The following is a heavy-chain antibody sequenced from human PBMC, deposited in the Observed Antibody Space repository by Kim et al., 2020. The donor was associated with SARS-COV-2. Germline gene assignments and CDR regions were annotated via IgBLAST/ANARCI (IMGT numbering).Heavy chain of an antibody. CDR3: SRDPGGEAAAAFDY. J-gene: IGHJ4*02. CDR2: IYYSGST. Sequence: SETLSLTCTVSGGSISSYYWSWIRQPPGKGLEWIGYIYYSGSTNYNPSLKSRVTISVNTSKNQFSLKLSSVTAADTAVYYCSRDPGGEAAAAFDYGGQGT. CDR1: GGSISSYY. D-gene: IGHD6-13*01. V-gene: IGHV4-59*01.